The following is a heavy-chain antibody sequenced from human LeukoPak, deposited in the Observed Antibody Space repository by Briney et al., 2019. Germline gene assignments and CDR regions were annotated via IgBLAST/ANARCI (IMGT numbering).Heavy chain of an antibody. V-gene: IGHV4-38-2*02. CDR2: IYHSGNT. J-gene: IGHJ4*02. CDR1: GYSITRGFY. D-gene: IGHD5-18*01. CDR3: ARLTRRYSYGPIDY. Sequence: PSETLSLTCTVSGYSITRGFYWGWIRQPPGKGLQWIGSIYHSGNTYYNPSLKTRVTISADTSKNQFSLKLSSVTAADTAVYYCARLTRRYSYGPIDYWGQGTLVTVSS.